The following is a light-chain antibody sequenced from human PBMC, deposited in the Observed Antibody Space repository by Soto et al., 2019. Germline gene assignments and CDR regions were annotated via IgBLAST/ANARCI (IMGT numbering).Light chain of an antibody. CDR1: QSVCSSY. CDR2: GAS. J-gene: IGKJ1*01. CDR3: QQSGTSLWT. Sequence: EIVLTQSPGTLSLSPGERATLSCRASQSVCSSYLAWNQQKPGRAPRLPIYGASNRATGIPDRIRGSASGTDFTLTISRLEPEDFAVYSCQQSGTSLWTFGQGTKEEIK. V-gene: IGKV3-20*01.